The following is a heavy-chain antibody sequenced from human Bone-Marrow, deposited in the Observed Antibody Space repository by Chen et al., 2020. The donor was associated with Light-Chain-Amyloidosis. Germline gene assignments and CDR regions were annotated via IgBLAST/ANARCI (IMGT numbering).Heavy chain of an antibody. Sequence: EVQLVQSGAEVKKPGDSLKISCKASGYTFTRYWIAWFRQMPGKGLEWMGTIYAMASLLRYSPSSQGQVPMPVEKSRTTASLPGSSLKASDGAMYFFASTSGDSHHRAGSPFAPWGQGPLVPVS. D-gene: IGHD3-10*01. J-gene: IGHJ5*02. CDR3: ASTSGDSHHRAGSPFAP. V-gene: IGHV5-51*03. CDR2: IYAMASLL. CDR1: GYTFTRYW.